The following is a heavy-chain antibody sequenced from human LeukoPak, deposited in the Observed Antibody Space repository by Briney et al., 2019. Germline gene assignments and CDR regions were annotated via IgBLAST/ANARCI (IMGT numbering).Heavy chain of an antibody. CDR2: IYYSGST. Sequence: SETLSLTCTVSGGSISSYYWSWIRQPPGTGLEWIGYIYYSGSTNYNPSLKSRVTISVDTSKNQFSLKLSSVTAADTAVYYCARYSYGHRGFDPWGQGTLVTVSS. CDR1: GGSISSYY. D-gene: IGHD5-18*01. CDR3: ARYSYGHRGFDP. J-gene: IGHJ5*02. V-gene: IGHV4-59*01.